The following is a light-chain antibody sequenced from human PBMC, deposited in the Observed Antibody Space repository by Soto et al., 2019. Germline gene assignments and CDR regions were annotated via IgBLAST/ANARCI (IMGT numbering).Light chain of an antibody. V-gene: IGKV3-15*01. CDR1: QSISDT. Sequence: EIVMTQSPATLSVSPGGRATLSCRASQSISDTLAWYQQKPGQAPRLLIYGASRRATGFPARFSGSGSGTDFTITISSLQSEDFAVYYCKQYDNWQWTFGQGTKVEI. CDR2: GAS. CDR3: KQYDNWQWT. J-gene: IGKJ1*01.